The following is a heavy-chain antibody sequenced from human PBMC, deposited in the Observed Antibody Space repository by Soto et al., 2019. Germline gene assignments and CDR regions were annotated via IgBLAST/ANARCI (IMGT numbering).Heavy chain of an antibody. Sequence: EVQLLESGGSLVKPGGSLRLSCAASGFTFSNAWMSWVRQAPGKGLECVGRIKSKTDGGTTDYAAPVKGRFTISRDDSKNTLYLQMNSLKTEDTAVYYCTTQYSSGWYVAFDIWGQGTMVTVSS. CDR1: GFTFSNAW. D-gene: IGHD6-19*01. CDR3: TTQYSSGWYVAFDI. J-gene: IGHJ3*02. V-gene: IGHV3-15*01. CDR2: IKSKTDGGTT.